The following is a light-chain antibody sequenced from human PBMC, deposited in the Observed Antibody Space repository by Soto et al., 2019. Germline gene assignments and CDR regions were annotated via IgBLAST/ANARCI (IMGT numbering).Light chain of an antibody. J-gene: IGLJ3*02. Sequence: QSALTQSPSASGSPGQSVTISCIGTSSDVGGYNYVSWYQHHPGKAPKLIIYEVTKRPSGVPDRFSGSRSGTTASLTVSGLQAEDEADFYCQVWDSSSDSWVFGGGTKVTVL. CDR1: SSDVGGYNY. V-gene: IGLV2-8*01. CDR2: EVT. CDR3: QVWDSSSDSWV.